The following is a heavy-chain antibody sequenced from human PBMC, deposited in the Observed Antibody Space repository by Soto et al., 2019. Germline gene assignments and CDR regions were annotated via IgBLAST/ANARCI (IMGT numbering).Heavy chain of an antibody. J-gene: IGHJ5*02. Sequence: SETLSLTCTVSGGSISSGGYYWSWIRQHPGKGLEWIGYIYYSGSTYYNPSLKSRVTISVDTSKNQFSLKLSSVTAADTAVYYCARFTRYGSTNNWFDPWGQGTLVTVSS. V-gene: IGHV4-31*03. CDR3: ARFTRYGSTNNWFDP. D-gene: IGHD3-10*01. CDR2: IYYSGST. CDR1: GGSISSGGYY.